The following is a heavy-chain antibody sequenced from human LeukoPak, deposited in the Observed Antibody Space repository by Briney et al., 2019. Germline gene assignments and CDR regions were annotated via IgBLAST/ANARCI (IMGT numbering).Heavy chain of an antibody. Sequence: GGSLRLSCAASGFTFSSYSMNWVRQAPGKGLEWVSSISSSSSYIYYADSLKGRFTISRDNAKNSLYLQMNSLRAEDTAVYYCARDSGSFLYNAMDVWGQGTTVTVSS. CDR1: GFTFSSYS. J-gene: IGHJ6*02. D-gene: IGHD1-26*01. CDR3: ARDSGSFLYNAMDV. CDR2: ISSSSSYI. V-gene: IGHV3-21*01.